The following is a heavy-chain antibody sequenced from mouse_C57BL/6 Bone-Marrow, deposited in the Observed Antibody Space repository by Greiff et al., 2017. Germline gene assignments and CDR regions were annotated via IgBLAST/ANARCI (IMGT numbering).Heavy chain of an antibody. CDR2: IYPRSGNT. V-gene: IGHV1-81*01. J-gene: IGHJ1*03. CDR1: GYTFTSYG. CDR3: SRGGGLYWYFDV. Sequence: QVQLQQSGAELARPGASVKLSCKASGYTFTSYGISWVKQRTGQGLEWIGEIYPRSGNTYYNEKFKGKATLTADKSSSTAYMELRILTSEDSAVYVCSRGGGLYWYFDVWGTGPTVTVSS.